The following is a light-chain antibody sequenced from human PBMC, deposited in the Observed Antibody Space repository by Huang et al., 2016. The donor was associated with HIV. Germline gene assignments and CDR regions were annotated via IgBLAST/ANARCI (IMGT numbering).Light chain of an antibody. CDR2: DAA. Sequence: EIVLTQSPANLSLSPGERATLSCRSSQRVSSYFAWYKQKLGQAPRLLIYDAANRATRIPARFSCSGSGTVFTLTISSLEPEDFVVYYCQQRSNWPPVFTFGPGTKVDIK. CDR3: QQRSNWPPVFT. V-gene: IGKV3-11*01. CDR1: QRVSSY. J-gene: IGKJ3*01.